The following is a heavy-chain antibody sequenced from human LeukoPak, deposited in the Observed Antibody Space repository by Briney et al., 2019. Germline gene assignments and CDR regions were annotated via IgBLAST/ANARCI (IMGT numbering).Heavy chain of an antibody. V-gene: IGHV1-18*01. D-gene: IGHD2-15*01. CDR1: GYTFTSYG. CDR2: ISAYNGNT. J-gene: IGHJ1*01. CDR3: ATVGEVAPVFDTEYFQH. Sequence: ASVKVSCKASGYTFTSYGINWVRQAPGQGLEWMGWISAYNGNTNYAQKLQGRVTMTEDTSTDTAYMELSSLRSENTAVYYCATVGEVAPVFDTEYFQHWGQGTLVTVSS.